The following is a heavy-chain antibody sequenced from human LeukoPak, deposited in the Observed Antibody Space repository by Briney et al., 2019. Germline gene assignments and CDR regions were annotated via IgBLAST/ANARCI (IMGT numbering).Heavy chain of an antibody. Sequence: PGESLKIYCKGSGYSFATYWIGWVRQMPGKGLEWMGIIYPGDSDTRYSPSFQGQATISADKSISTAYLQWSSLKASDTAMYYCARQGCSSTSCYEDWGQGTLVTVSS. V-gene: IGHV5-51*01. CDR2: IYPGDSDT. CDR1: GYSFATYW. CDR3: ARQGCSSTSCYED. D-gene: IGHD2-2*01. J-gene: IGHJ4*02.